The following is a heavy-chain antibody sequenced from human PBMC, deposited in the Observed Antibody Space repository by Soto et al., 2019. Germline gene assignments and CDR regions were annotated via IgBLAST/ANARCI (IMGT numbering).Heavy chain of an antibody. J-gene: IGHJ4*02. V-gene: IGHV3-33*01. Sequence: QVQLVESGGGVVQPGRSLRLSCAASGFTFSSYGMHWVRQAPGKGLECVAVIWYDGSNKYYADSVKGRFTISRDNSKNTLYLQMNSLRAEDTAMYYCARDRYSSSDHLDSWGQGTLVTVSS. CDR1: GFTFSSYG. CDR2: IWYDGSNK. CDR3: ARDRYSSSDHLDS. D-gene: IGHD6-6*01.